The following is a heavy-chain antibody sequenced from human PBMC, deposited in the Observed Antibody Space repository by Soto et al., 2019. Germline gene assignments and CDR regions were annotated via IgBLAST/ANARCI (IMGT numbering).Heavy chain of an antibody. CDR2: IIPIFGTA. V-gene: IGHV1-69*01. Sequence: QVQLVQSGAEVKKPGSSVKVSCKASGGTFSSYAISWVRQAPGQGLEWMGGIIPIFGTANYAQKFQGRVAITAYETTSTASMELSSLRSADTAVYFRARGGSHDDCEIWGQGTRVTVSS. D-gene: IGHD1-26*01. CDR3: ARGGSHDDCEI. J-gene: IGHJ3*02. CDR1: GGTFSSYA.